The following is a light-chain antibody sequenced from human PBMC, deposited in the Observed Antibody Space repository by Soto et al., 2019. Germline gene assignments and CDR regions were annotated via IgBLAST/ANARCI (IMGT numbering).Light chain of an antibody. CDR1: KLGDKY. CDR2: QDS. CDR3: QAWDSSTVV. Sequence: SYELPQPPSVSVSPEQTASITCSGDKLGDKYACWYQQKPGQSPVLVIYQDSKRPSGIPERFSGSNSGNTATLTISGTQAMDEADYYCQAWDSSTVVFGGGSKLTVL. V-gene: IGLV3-1*01. J-gene: IGLJ2*01.